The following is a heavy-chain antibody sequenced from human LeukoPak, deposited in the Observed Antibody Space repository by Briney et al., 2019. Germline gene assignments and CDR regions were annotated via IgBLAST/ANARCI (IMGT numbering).Heavy chain of an antibody. V-gene: IGHV3-30-3*01. CDR3: ARASSIAATDY. D-gene: IGHD6-13*01. Sequence: QPGRSLRLSCAASGFTFSSYAMHWVRQAPGKGLEWLAVISYDGSNKYYADSVKGRFTISRDNSKNTLYLQMNSLRAEDTAVYYCARASSIAATDYWGQGTLVTVSS. CDR2: ISYDGSNK. J-gene: IGHJ4*02. CDR1: GFTFSSYA.